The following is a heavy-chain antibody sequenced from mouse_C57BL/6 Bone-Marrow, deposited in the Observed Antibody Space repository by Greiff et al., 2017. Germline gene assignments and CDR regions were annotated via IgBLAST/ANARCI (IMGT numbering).Heavy chain of an antibody. CDR1: GFTFSDYA. V-gene: IGHV5-17*01. J-gene: IGHJ2*01. CDR3: ARQGTFDC. CDR2: ISCRRSTL. Sequence: EVQVEESGGGLGKPGGSLKLSCAASGFTFSDYAMRWVRRAPAQVLEWVAYISCRRSTLYYAVTVTVRFPISRDHAMNTLFLQMTSLRSEDTAMYYCARQGTFDCWGQGTTLTVSS.